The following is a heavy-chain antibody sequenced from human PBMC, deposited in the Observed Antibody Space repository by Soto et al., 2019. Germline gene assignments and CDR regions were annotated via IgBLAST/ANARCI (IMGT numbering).Heavy chain of an antibody. V-gene: IGHV1-8*01. CDR2: MNPNSGNT. Sequence: QVQLVQAGAEVKKPGASVKVSCKASGYTFTSYDINWVRQATGQGLEWMGWMNPNSGNTGYAQKFQGRVTMTRNTSISTAYMELSSLRSEDTAVYYCARGRWEYCSGGSCYYLGYWGQGTLVTVSS. CDR1: GYTFTSYD. CDR3: ARGRWEYCSGGSCYYLGY. J-gene: IGHJ4*02. D-gene: IGHD2-15*01.